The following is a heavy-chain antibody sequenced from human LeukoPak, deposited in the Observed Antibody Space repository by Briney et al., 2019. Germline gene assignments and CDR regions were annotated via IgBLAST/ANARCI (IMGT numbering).Heavy chain of an antibody. CDR1: GFTFSSYG. CDR2: IRYDGSNK. V-gene: IGHV3-30*02. D-gene: IGHD3-3*01. J-gene: IGHJ4*02. Sequence: GGSLRLSCAASGFTFSSYGMHWVRQAPGKGLEWVAFIRYDGSNKYYADSVKGRFTISRDNSKNTLYLQMNSLRAEDTAVYYCLRSITIFGVVKGYWGQGTLVTVSS. CDR3: LRSITIFGVVKGY.